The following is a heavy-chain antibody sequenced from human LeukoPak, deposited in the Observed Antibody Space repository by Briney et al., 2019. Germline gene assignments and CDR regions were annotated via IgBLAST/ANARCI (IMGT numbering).Heavy chain of an antibody. CDR2: INXXNGXX. CDR3: ARVVDVNSYGLSDY. V-gene: IGHV1-3*01. D-gene: IGHD5-18*01. J-gene: IGHJ4*02. Sequence: ASVKVSCKASGYTFTSYXXHWVRQAPGQRLEWMXXINXXNGXXXXXXXXXXXXTXTRXTXASTAYMELSSLRSEDTAVYYCARVVDVNSYGLSDYWGQGTLVTVSS. CDR1: GYTFTSYX.